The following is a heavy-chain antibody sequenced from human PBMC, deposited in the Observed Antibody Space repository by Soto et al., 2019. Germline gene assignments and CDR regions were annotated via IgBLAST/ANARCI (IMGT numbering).Heavy chain of an antibody. CDR1: GFTFSSYA. V-gene: IGHV3-23*01. J-gene: IGHJ4*02. CDR2: ISGSGGST. D-gene: IGHD3-9*01. Sequence: GGSLRLSCAASGFTFSSYAMSWVRQAPGKGLEWVSAISGSGGSTYYADSVKGRFTISRDNSKNTLYLQMNSLRAEDTAVYYCAKMTEYYDILTGYYLGAWGQGTLVTVSS. CDR3: AKMTEYYDILTGYYLGA.